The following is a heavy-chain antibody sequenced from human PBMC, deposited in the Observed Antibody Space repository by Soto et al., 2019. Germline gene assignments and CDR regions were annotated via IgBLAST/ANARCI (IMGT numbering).Heavy chain of an antibody. CDR2: TYYRSKWYN. CDR3: TRTRGTSGWDDYYYFGMDV. CDR1: GDSVSSNSAA. Sequence: SQTLSLTCVISGDSVSSNSAAWNWIRQSPSRGLEWLGKTYYRSKWYNEYAESVKGRITINPDTSKNQFSLQLNPVTPEDTAVYYCTRTRGTSGWDDYYYFGMDVWGQGTTVTVSS. V-gene: IGHV6-1*01. J-gene: IGHJ6*02. D-gene: IGHD6-19*01.